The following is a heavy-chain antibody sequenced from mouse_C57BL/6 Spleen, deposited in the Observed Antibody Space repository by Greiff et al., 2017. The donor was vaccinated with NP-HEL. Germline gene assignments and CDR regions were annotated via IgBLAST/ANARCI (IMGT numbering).Heavy chain of an antibody. CDR3: ARHEVGSPLTGTNFDY. D-gene: IGHD4-1*01. CDR1: GFTFSSYT. J-gene: IGHJ2*01. Sequence: EVKLMESGGGLVKPGGSLKLSCAASGFTFSSYTMSWVRQTPEKRLEWVATISGGGGNTYYPDSVKGRFTISRDNAKNTLYLQMSSLRSEDTALYYCARHEVGSPLTGTNFDYWGQGTTLTVSS. V-gene: IGHV5-9*01. CDR2: ISGGGGNT.